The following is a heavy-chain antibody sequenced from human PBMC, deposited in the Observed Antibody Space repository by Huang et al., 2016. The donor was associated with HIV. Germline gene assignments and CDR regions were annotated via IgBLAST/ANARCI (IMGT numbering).Heavy chain of an antibody. J-gene: IGHJ4*02. Sequence: EVQLVESGGGLVKPGRSLRLSCTASGFNFGDYAMSWFRQALGKGLEWVGLVRSKASRGKTENAATVKGRFTISRDDSKSIAYLEMNSLKIEDTAVYYCTRENYDFWSGYYKYYFDYWGQGTLVTVSS. V-gene: IGHV3-49*05. CDR3: TRENYDFWSGYYKYYFDY. D-gene: IGHD3-3*01. CDR2: VRSKASRGKT. CDR1: GFNFGDYA.